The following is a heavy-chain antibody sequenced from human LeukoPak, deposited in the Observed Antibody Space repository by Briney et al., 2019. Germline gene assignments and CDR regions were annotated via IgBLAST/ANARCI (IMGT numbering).Heavy chain of an antibody. CDR2: ITASGTAM. J-gene: IGHJ6*02. Sequence: GSLRLSCAASGFTFSSYSMNWVRQAPGKGLEWVSHITASGTAMFYADSVKGRFTISRDNAKNSLYLQMNSLRDEDTAVYYCARDQRWQQVAREATSSMDVWGQGTTVTVSS. CDR3: ARDQRWQQVAREATSSMDV. V-gene: IGHV3-48*02. CDR1: GFTFSSYS. D-gene: IGHD6-13*01.